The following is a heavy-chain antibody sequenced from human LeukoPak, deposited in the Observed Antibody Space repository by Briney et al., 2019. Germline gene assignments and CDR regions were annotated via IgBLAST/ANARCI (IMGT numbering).Heavy chain of an antibody. D-gene: IGHD3-10*01. J-gene: IGHJ3*02. Sequence: GASVKVSCKASGGTFSSYAISWVRQAPGQGLEWMGRIIPILGIANYAQKFQGRVTITADKSTSTAYMELGSLRSEDTAVYYCATAGVHNAFDIWGQGTMVTVSS. V-gene: IGHV1-69*04. CDR2: IIPILGIA. CDR1: GGTFSSYA. CDR3: ATAGVHNAFDI.